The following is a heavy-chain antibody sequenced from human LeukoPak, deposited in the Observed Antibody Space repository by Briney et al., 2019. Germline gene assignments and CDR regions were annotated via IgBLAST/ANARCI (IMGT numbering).Heavy chain of an antibody. Sequence: GGSLRLSCAASGFAFSSNSMSWVRQAPGKGLEWVSSISSSSSYIYYADSVKGRFTISRDNAKNSLYLQMNSLRAEDTAVYYCARDSLGVRGRYWGQGTLVTVSS. CDR2: ISSSSSYI. J-gene: IGHJ4*02. D-gene: IGHD3-10*01. V-gene: IGHV3-21*01. CDR3: ARDSLGVRGRY. CDR1: GFAFSSNS.